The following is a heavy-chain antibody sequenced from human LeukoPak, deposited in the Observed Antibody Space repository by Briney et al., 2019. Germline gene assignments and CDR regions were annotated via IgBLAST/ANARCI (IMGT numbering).Heavy chain of an antibody. CDR1: GGSISSYY. J-gene: IGHJ2*01. Sequence: SETQSLTCTVSGGSISSYYWSWIRQPPGKGLEWIGYIYYSGSTNYNPSLKSRVTISVDTSKNQFSLKLSSVTAADTAVYYCARGTLYYDSSGYTWYFDLWGRGTLVTVSS. D-gene: IGHD3-22*01. CDR2: IYYSGST. CDR3: ARGTLYYDSSGYTWYFDL. V-gene: IGHV4-59*01.